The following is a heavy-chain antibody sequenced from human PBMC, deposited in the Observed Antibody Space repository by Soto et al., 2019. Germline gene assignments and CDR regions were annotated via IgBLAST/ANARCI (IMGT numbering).Heavy chain of an antibody. D-gene: IGHD3-10*01. CDR1: GGSISSDY. V-gene: IGHV4-59*08. CDR2: IHSWST. CDR3: ARHDGSRSTDY. Sequence: QVQLQESGPGLVKPSGTLSLTCTVSGGSISSDYWYWSRQPPGKGLDWIGYIHSWSTTYSASLRSRVTISVDPSMTQFALKLSSVTGADKAVYFCARHDGSRSTDYWGQGTLVTVSS. J-gene: IGHJ4*02.